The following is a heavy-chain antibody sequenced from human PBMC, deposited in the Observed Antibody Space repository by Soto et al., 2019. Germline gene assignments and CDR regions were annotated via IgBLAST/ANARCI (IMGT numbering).Heavy chain of an antibody. CDR2: ISYDGSNK. CDR1: GFIPRTYG. D-gene: IGHD3-10*01. J-gene: IGHJ6*02. CDR3: AKEWGYYGSRIYYYYGMDV. Sequence: HCCAASGFIPRTYGMHWVRHAPGKGLEWVAVISYDGSNKYYADSVKGRFTISRDNSKNTLYLQMNSLRAEDTAVYYCAKEWGYYGSRIYYYYGMDVWGQGT. V-gene: IGHV3-30*18.